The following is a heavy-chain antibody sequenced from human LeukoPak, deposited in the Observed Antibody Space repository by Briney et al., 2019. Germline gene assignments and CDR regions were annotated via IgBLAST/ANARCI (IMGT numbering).Heavy chain of an antibody. CDR2: IYTSGST. J-gene: IGHJ4*02. Sequence: SDTLSLTCTVSGGSITSYYWSWVRQPAGKGLEWIGRIYTSGSTNYNPSLKSRVTMSVDTSKNQFSLKMSSVTATDTAVYYCARTGGSGTYYDGSFDYWGQGTLVTVSS. D-gene: IGHD1-26*01. V-gene: IGHV4-4*07. CDR1: GGSITSYY. CDR3: ARTGGSGTYYDGSFDY.